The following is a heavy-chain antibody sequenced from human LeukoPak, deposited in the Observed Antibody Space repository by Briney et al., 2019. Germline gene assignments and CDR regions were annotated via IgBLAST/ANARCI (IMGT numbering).Heavy chain of an antibody. CDR3: ARVHYYDSSGYPYYYYYYMDV. V-gene: IGHV1-69*05. J-gene: IGHJ6*03. CDR2: IIPIFGTA. Sequence: ASVKVSCKASGGTFSSYAISWVRQAPGQGLEWMGGIIPIFGTANYAQKFQGRVTMTRNTSISTAYMELSSLRSEDTAVYYCARVHYYDSSGYPYYYYYYMDVWGKGTTVTISS. D-gene: IGHD3-22*01. CDR1: GGTFSSYA.